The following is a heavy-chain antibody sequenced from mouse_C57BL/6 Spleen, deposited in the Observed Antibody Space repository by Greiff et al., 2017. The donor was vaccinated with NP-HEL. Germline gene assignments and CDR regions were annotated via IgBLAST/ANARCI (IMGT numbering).Heavy chain of an antibody. CDR2: INPYNGGT. Sequence: LVKPGASVKMSCKASGYTFTDYYMNWVKQSHGKSLEWIGVINPYNGGTSYNQKFKGKATLTVDKSSSTAYMELNSLTSEDSAVYYCARTYSYYFDYWGQGTTLTVSS. J-gene: IGHJ2*01. V-gene: IGHV1-19*01. CDR1: GYTFTDYY. D-gene: IGHD2-10*01. CDR3: ARTYSYYFDY.